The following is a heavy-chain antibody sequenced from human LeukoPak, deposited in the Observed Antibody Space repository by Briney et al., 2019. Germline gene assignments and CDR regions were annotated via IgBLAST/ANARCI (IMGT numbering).Heavy chain of an antibody. CDR1: GFTFSSYS. CDR2: ISSSSSYI. CDR3: ARALGQAAAGIMVY. Sequence: GGSLRLSCAASGFTFSSYSVNWVRQAPGKGLEWVSSISSSSSYIYYADSVKGRFTISRDNAKNSLYLQMNSLRAEDTAVYYCARALGQAAAGIMVYWGQGTLVTVSS. V-gene: IGHV3-21*01. D-gene: IGHD6-13*01. J-gene: IGHJ4*02.